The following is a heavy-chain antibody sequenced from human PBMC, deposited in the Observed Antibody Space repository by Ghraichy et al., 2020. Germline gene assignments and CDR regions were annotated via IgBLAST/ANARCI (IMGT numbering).Heavy chain of an antibody. D-gene: IGHD2-21*02. CDR3: ARTYCGDDCYPPSYYYGMDV. V-gene: IGHV4-4*07. Sequence: GSLSLTCTVSGGSISSFYWSWIRQPAGKGLEWLGRIYTSGSTSYNPSLKSRVTMSVDTSKNQFSLRLSSVTAADTAVYYCARTYCGDDCYPPSYYYGMDVWGQGTTVTVSS. CDR1: GGSISSFY. J-gene: IGHJ6*02. CDR2: IYTSGST.